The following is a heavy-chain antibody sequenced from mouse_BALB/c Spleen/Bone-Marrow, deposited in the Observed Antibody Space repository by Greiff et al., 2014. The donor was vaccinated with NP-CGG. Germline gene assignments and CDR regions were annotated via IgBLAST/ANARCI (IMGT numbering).Heavy chain of an antibody. J-gene: IGHJ4*01. V-gene: IGHV1-80*01. CDR2: IYPGDGDT. CDR3: ARWITTVVAPYVMDY. Sequence: SGAELVRPGSSVKISCKASGYAFSSYWMNWVKQRPGQGLEWIGQIYPGDGDTNYHGKFKGKATLTAGKSSSTAYMQLSSLTSEDSAVYFCARWITTVVAPYVMDYWGQGTSVTVSS. D-gene: IGHD1-1*01. CDR1: GYAFSSYW.